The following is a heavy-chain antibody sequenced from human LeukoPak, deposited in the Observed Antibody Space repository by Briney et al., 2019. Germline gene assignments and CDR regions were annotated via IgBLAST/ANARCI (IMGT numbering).Heavy chain of an antibody. D-gene: IGHD4-17*01. CDR1: GGSISSSSYY. J-gene: IGHJ4*02. Sequence: KSSETLSLTCTVSGGSISSSSYYWGWIRQPPGKGLEWIGYIYYSGSTYYNPSLKSRITISVDKSKNQFSLKLSSVTAADTAVYYCARVGTVTTLDYWGQGTLVTVSS. CDR3: ARVGTVTTLDY. V-gene: IGHV4-39*07. CDR2: IYYSGST.